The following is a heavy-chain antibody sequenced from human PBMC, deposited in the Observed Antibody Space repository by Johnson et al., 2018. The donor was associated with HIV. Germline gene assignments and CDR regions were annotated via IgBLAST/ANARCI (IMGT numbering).Heavy chain of an antibody. J-gene: IGHJ3*02. CDR3: ARATTSKDHAFDI. Sequence: VQLVESGGGLVQPGGSLRLSCAASGFIFDDYGMSWVRQAPGKGLEWVSGISWNSENIAYADSVRGRFTISRDNAENSLYLQMNSLRAEDTAVFYCARATTSKDHAFDIWGQGTMVTVSS. CDR2: ISWNSENI. V-gene: IGHV3-20*04. D-gene: IGHD1-14*01. CDR1: GFIFDDYG.